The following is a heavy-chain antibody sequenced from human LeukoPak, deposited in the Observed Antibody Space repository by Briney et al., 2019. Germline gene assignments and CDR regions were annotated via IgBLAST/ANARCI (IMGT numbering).Heavy chain of an antibody. CDR1: GGSISSYY. Sequence: SETLSLTCSVSGGSISSYYWSWIRQPPGKGLEWNGYIYYSGSTNYNPSLKSRVTISKDMSKNQFSLRLTSVTAADTAVYYCARVGGAPLGAFDIWGQGTMVTVSS. V-gene: IGHV4-59*01. CDR3: ARVGGAPLGAFDI. D-gene: IGHD3-16*01. J-gene: IGHJ3*02. CDR2: IYYSGST.